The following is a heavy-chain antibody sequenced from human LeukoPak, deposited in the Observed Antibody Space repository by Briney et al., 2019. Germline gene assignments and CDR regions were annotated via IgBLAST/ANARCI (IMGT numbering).Heavy chain of an antibody. D-gene: IGHD3-22*01. V-gene: IGHV1-18*01. CDR3: AREADSSGYSRNPDFDY. J-gene: IGHJ4*02. Sequence: ASVKVSCKASGYTFTSYGISWARQAPGQGLEWMGWISAYNGNTNYAQKLQGRVTMTTDTSTSTAYMELRSLRSDDTAVYYCAREADSSGYSRNPDFDYWGQGTLVTVSS. CDR1: GYTFTSYG. CDR2: ISAYNGNT.